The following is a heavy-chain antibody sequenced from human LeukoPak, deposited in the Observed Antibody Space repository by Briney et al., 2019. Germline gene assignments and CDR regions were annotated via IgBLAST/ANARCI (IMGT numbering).Heavy chain of an antibody. V-gene: IGHV4-59*08. CDR1: GGSNSSYY. J-gene: IGHJ3*02. D-gene: IGHD2-15*01. CDR3: ARHGVLLRAFNSGGRAFDI. Sequence: SETLSLTCTVSGGSNSSYYWSWIRQPPGKGLEWIGYIYYSGSTNYNPSLKSRVTISVDTSKNQFSLKLSSVTAADTAVYYCARHGVLLRAFNSGGRAFDIWGQGTMVTVSS. CDR2: IYYSGST.